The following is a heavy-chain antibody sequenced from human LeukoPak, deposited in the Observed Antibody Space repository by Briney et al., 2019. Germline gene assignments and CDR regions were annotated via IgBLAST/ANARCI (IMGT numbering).Heavy chain of an antibody. CDR2: IYYSGST. J-gene: IGHJ4*02. D-gene: IGHD3-22*01. V-gene: IGHV4-59*01. Sequence: SETLSLTCTVSGGSISSYYWSWIRQPPGKGLEWIGYIYYSGSTNYNPSLKSRVTISVDTSKNQFSLKLSSVTAADTAVYYCAREDYYDSSGYSFDYWGQGTLVTVSP. CDR1: GGSISSYY. CDR3: AREDYYDSSGYSFDY.